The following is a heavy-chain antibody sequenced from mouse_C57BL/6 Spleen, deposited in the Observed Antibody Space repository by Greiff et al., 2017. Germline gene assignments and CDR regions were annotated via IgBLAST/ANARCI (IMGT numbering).Heavy chain of an antibody. CDR2: ISYDGSN. J-gene: IGHJ2*01. D-gene: IGHD3-3*01. CDR3: ARARGTRGYYFDY. V-gene: IGHV3-6*01. Sequence: EVQLQESGPGLVKPSQSLSLTCSVTGYSITSGYYWNWIRQFPGNKLEWMGYISYDGSNNYNPSLKNRISITRDTSKNQFFLKLNSVTTEDTATYYCARARGTRGYYFDYWGQGTTLTVSS. CDR1: GYSITSGYY.